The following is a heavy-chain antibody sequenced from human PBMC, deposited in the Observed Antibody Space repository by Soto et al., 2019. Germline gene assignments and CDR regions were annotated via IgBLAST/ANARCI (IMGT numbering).Heavy chain of an antibody. J-gene: IGHJ4*02. V-gene: IGHV1-8*01. D-gene: IGHD3-16*02. Sequence: ASVKVSCKSSGYSFTNYDINWVRQAPGQGLEWMGWMSPNSGNTGYAQKFEGRVTMTRDTSTNTAYLELRSLTSDDTALYYCARLFPDYRGYTYLFDDWGQGTLVTVSS. CDR1: GYSFTNYD. CDR3: ARLFPDYRGYTYLFDD. CDR2: MSPNSGNT.